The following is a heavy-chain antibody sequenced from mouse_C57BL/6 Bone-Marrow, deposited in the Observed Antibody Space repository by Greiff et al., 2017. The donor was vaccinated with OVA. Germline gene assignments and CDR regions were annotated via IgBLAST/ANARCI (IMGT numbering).Heavy chain of an antibody. D-gene: IGHD2-4*01. J-gene: IGHJ3*01. Sequence: EVQGVESGGGLVQPKGSLKLSCAASGFSFNTYAMNWVRQAPGKGLEWVARIRSKRNNYATYYADSVKDRFTISRDDSESMLYLQMNNLKTEDTAMYYCVRQGGYEYDGRFAYWGQGTLVTVSA. CDR2: IRSKRNNYAT. CDR1: GFSFNTYA. CDR3: VRQGGYEYDGRFAY. V-gene: IGHV10-1*01.